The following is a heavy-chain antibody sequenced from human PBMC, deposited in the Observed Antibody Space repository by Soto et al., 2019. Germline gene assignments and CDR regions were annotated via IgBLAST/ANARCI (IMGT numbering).Heavy chain of an antibody. CDR3: ARRAGAVPGRIDF. CDR2: IYCTGST. D-gene: IGHD6-19*01. J-gene: IGHJ4*02. V-gene: IGHV4-59*08. CDR1: GDSISSYY. Sequence: HVQLQESGPGLVKPSETLSLICTVSGDSISSYYWSWIRQPPGKGLEWIGFIYCTGSTNYNPSLKSRVTISVDTSKNQLSLKLSSVTAADTAGYYCARRAGAVPGRIDFWGQGTLVTVSS.